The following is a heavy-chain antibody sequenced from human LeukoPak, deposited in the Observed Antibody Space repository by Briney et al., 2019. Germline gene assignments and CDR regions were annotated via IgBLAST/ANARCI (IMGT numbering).Heavy chain of an antibody. Sequence: PGRSLRLSCAASGFTFSSYAMHWVRQAPGKGLEWVAVISYDGSNKYYADSVKGRFTISRDNSKNTLYLQMNGLRAEDTAVYYCARDPGYSGSYLFDYWGQGTLVTVSS. CDR3: ARDPGYSGSYLFDY. CDR2: ISYDGSNK. J-gene: IGHJ4*02. V-gene: IGHV3-30-3*01. D-gene: IGHD1-26*01. CDR1: GFTFSSYA.